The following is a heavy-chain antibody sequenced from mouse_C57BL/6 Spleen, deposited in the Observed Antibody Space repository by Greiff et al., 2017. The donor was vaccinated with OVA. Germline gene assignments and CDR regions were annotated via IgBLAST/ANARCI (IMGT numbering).Heavy chain of an antibody. V-gene: IGHV1-54*01. CDR2: INPGSGGT. CDR1: GYAFTNYL. J-gene: IGHJ4*01. CDR3: AGGGAYYYAMDY. Sequence: VQLQQSGAELVRPGTSVKVSCKASGYAFTNYLIEWVKQRPGQGLEWIGVINPGSGGTNYNEKFKGKATLTADKSSSTAYMQLSSLTSEDSAVYSCAGGGAYYYAMDYWGQGTSVTVSS.